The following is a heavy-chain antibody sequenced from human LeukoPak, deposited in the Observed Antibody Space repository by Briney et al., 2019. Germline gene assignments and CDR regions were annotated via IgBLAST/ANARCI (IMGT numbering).Heavy chain of an antibody. D-gene: IGHD5-18*01. V-gene: IGHV3-30*03. J-gene: IGHJ4*02. CDR1: AFIFSGHW. CDR3: AREDTAMDSFDY. Sequence: GGSLRLSCEGSAFIFSGHWMNWVRQTPGKGLEWVAVISYDGSNKYYADSVKGRFTISRDNSENTLYLQMNSLRAEDTAVYYCAREDTAMDSFDYWGQGTLVTVSS. CDR2: ISYDGSNK.